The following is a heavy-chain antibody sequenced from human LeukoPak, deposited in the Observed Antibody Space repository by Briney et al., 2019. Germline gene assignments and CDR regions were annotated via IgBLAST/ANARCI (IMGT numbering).Heavy chain of an antibody. CDR3: ARRAWIQHSWYFDL. D-gene: IGHD5-18*01. Sequence: PSETLSLTCAVSGYSISSSNWWGWIRQPPGKGLEWIGYIYYSGSIYYNPSLKSRVTISVDTSKNQFSLKLSSVTAADTAVYYCARRAWIQHSWYFDLWGRGTLVTVSS. V-gene: IGHV4-28*05. CDR2: IYYSGSI. J-gene: IGHJ2*01. CDR1: GYSISSSNW.